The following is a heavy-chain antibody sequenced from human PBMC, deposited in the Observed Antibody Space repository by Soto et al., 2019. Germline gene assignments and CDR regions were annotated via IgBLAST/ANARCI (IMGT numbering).Heavy chain of an antibody. CDR1: GGSISSGDYY. D-gene: IGHD3-22*01. J-gene: IGHJ6*02. V-gene: IGHV4-30-4*01. CDR3: AGGYYDSSGYYRFSYYYYGMDV. Sequence: PSETLSLTCTVSGGSISSGDYYWSWIRQPPGKGLEWIGYIYYSGSTYYNPSLKSRVTISVDTSKNQFSLKLSSVTAADTAVYYCAGGYYDSSGYYRFSYYYYGMDVWGQGTTVTVSS. CDR2: IYYSGST.